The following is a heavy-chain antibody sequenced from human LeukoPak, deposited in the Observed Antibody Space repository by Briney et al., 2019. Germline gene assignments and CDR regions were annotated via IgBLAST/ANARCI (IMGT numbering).Heavy chain of an antibody. CDR3: AKDRLATRTFDY. CDR2: ISGSGGST. CDR1: GFTFSSYA. D-gene: IGHD5-24*01. V-gene: IGHV3-23*01. J-gene: IGHJ4*02. Sequence: PGGSLRLSCAASGFTFSSYAMSWVRQAPGKGLEWVSAISGSGGSTYYADSVKGQFTISRDNSKNTLYLQMNSLRAEDTAVYYCAKDRLATRTFDYWGQGTLVTVSS.